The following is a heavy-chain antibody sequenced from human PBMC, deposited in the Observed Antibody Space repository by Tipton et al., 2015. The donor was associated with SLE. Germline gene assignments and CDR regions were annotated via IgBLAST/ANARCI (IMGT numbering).Heavy chain of an antibody. CDR3: ARGAKERITLVRVRPYYFDY. V-gene: IGHV4-34*01. D-gene: IGHD3-10*01. CDR2: INHSGST. J-gene: IGHJ4*01. CDR1: GGSFSGFY. Sequence: TLSLTCAVYGGSFSGFYWSWMRQPPGKGPEWIGEINHSGSTNYNPSLKSRVTISVDTSKNQVSLKLSSVTAADTSVYYCARGAKERITLVRVRPYYFDYWGQGSLVTVSS.